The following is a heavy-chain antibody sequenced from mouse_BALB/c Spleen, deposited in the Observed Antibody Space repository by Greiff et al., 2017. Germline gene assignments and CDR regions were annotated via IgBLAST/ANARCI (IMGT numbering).Heavy chain of an antibody. D-gene: IGHD6-1*01. CDR3: ARRGYSLYYFDY. CDR2: ISSGGSYT. V-gene: IGHV5-9-3*01. J-gene: IGHJ2*01. CDR1: GFTFSSYA. Sequence: EVKVVESGGGLVKPGGSLKLSCAASGFTFSSYAMSWVRQTPEKRLEWVATISSGGSYTYYPDSVKGRFTISRDNAKNTLYLQMSSLRSEDTAMYYCARRGYSLYYFDYWGQGTTRTVSS.